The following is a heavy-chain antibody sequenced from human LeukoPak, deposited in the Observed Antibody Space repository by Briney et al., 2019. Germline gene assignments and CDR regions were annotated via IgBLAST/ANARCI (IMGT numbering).Heavy chain of an antibody. V-gene: IGHV4-4*07. Sequence: SETLSLTCTVSGGSISSYYWGWIRQPAGKGLEWIGRIYTSGSTYYNPSLESRVTMSVDTSKNQFSLKLNSVTAADTAVYYCAREMGTTPNWFDPWGQGTLVTVSS. CDR3: AREMGTTPNWFDP. J-gene: IGHJ5*02. D-gene: IGHD1-7*01. CDR2: IYTSGST. CDR1: GGSISSYY.